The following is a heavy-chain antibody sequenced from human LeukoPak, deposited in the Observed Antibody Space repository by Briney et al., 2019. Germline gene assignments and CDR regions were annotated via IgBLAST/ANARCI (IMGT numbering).Heavy chain of an antibody. CDR2: INPSGGST. CDR1: GYTFTSYY. CDR3: SRWGSGTFDY. Sequence: ASVKVSCKASGYTFTSYYMHWVPQAPGQGLEWMGIINPSGGSTSYAQKFQGRVTMTRDTSTSTVYMELSSLRSEDTAVYYCSRWGSGTFDYWGQGTLVTVSS. D-gene: IGHD1-26*01. J-gene: IGHJ4*02. V-gene: IGHV1-46*03.